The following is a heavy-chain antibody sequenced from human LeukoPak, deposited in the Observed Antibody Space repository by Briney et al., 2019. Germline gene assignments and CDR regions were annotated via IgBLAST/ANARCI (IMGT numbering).Heavy chain of an antibody. CDR3: ASARMATITVDY. J-gene: IGHJ4*02. CDR1: DGSIIGSY. V-gene: IGHV4-34*01. CDR2: INHSGST. D-gene: IGHD5-24*01. Sequence: PSETLSLTCTVSDGSIIGSYWSWIRQPPGKGLEWIGEINHSGSTNYNPSLKSRVTISVDTSKNQFSLKLSSVTAADTAVYYCASARMATITVDYWGQGTLVTVSS.